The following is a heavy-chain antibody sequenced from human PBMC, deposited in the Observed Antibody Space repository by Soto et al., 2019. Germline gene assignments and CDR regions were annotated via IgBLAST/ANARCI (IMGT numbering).Heavy chain of an antibody. Sequence: SETLSLTCTGSGGSISSYYWSWIRQPAGKGLEWIGRIYTSGSTNYNPSLKSRVTMSVDTSKDQFSLKLSSVTAADTAVYYCARDLSSSVGKMDYYYGMDVWGQGTTVTVSS. CDR3: ARDLSSSVGKMDYYYGMDV. J-gene: IGHJ6*02. CDR2: IYTSGST. D-gene: IGHD6-6*01. V-gene: IGHV4-4*07. CDR1: GGSISSYY.